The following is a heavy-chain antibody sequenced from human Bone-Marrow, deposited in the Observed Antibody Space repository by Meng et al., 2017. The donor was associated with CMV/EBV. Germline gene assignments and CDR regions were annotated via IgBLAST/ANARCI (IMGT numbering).Heavy chain of an antibody. V-gene: IGHV1-18*01. CDR3: ARGVSSNYDFWSGYYKGGYYFDY. Sequence: ASVKVSCKASGYTFTSYGITWVRQAPGQGLEWMGWISTYNANTNYAQKFQGRVTMTTDTSTSTAYMELSSLRSEDTAVYYCARGVSSNYDFWSGYYKGGYYFDYWGQGTLVTVSS. CDR2: ISTYNANT. CDR1: GYTFTSYG. J-gene: IGHJ4*02. D-gene: IGHD3-3*01.